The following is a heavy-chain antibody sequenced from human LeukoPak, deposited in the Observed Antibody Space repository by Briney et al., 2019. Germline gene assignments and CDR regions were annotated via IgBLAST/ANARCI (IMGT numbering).Heavy chain of an antibody. D-gene: IGHD3-16*02. J-gene: IGHJ3*02. Sequence: ASVKVSCKASGYTFTGYYMHWVRQAPGQGLEWMGWINPNSGGTNYAQKFQGRVTMTRDTSISTAYMELSRLRSEDTAVYYCAIGYRGRRFAFDIWGQGTMVTVSS. V-gene: IGHV1-2*02. CDR3: AIGYRGRRFAFDI. CDR1: GYTFTGYY. CDR2: INPNSGGT.